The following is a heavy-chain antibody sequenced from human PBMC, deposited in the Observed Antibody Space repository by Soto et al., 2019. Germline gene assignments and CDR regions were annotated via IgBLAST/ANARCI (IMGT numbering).Heavy chain of an antibody. CDR3: AGDSYFDISTGYYFGFDV. D-gene: IGHD3-9*01. J-gene: IGHJ6*02. Sequence: SETLSLTCTVSGGSISSHYWSWIRQPAGKGLEWIGRHFARGSPSYNPSLKGRVSISLDTSKNQLSLKLTSVTAADTAIYYCAGDSYFDISTGYYFGFDVWGQGTTVTVSS. CDR2: HFARGSP. CDR1: GGSISSHY. V-gene: IGHV4-4*07.